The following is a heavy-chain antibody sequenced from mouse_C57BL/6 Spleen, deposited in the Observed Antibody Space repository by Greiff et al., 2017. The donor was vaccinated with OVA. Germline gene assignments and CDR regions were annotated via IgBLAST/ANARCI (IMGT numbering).Heavy chain of an antibody. V-gene: IGHV1-54*01. CDR2: INPGSGGT. CDR3: ARPSRSKSPYFDV. Sequence: ESGAELVRPGPSVKVSCKASGYAFTNYLIEWVKQRPGQGLEWIGVINPGSGGTNYNEKFKGKATLTADKSSSTAYMQLSSLTSEDSAVYFCARPSRSKSPYFDVWGTGTTVTVSS. D-gene: IGHD2-5*01. CDR1: GYAFTNYL. J-gene: IGHJ1*03.